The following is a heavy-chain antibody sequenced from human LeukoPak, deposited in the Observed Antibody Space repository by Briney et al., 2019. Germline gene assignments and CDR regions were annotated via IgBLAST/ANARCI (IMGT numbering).Heavy chain of an antibody. D-gene: IGHD3-22*01. V-gene: IGHV3-66*01. J-gene: IGHJ4*02. CDR1: GFTVSTKY. Sequence: GGSLRLSCAVPGFTVSTKYMSWVRQAPGKGLEWVSVLYRDGTTYYADSVKGRFTISRDSSENTLYLQMNSLRVEDTAVYYCARERDTSGYRLAYWGQGTLVTVSS. CDR3: ARERDTSGYRLAY. CDR2: LYRDGTT.